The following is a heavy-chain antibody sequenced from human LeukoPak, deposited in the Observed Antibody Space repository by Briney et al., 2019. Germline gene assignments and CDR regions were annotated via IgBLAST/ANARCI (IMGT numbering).Heavy chain of an antibody. CDR1: GFTFNTYW. V-gene: IGHV3-7*01. Sequence: GSLRLFCETSGFTFNTYWEGLVRQGSREGPEWVANIHPDGSETSYVDSVKGRFTISRDNARESMFLQMNSLGAEETAVYYCVRWGVVAGMDFWGQGTLVTVSS. J-gene: IGHJ4*02. CDR2: IHPDGSET. CDR3: VRWGVVAGMDF. D-gene: IGHD6-19*01.